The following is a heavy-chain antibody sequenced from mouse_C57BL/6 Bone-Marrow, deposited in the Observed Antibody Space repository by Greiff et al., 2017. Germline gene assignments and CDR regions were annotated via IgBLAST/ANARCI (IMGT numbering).Heavy chain of an antibody. D-gene: IGHD1-1*01. J-gene: IGHJ1*03. V-gene: IGHV1-22*01. CDR2: INPNNGGT. CDR3: ARCYGSVWYVDV. Sequence: EVQLQQSGPELVKPGASVKLSCKASGYTFTDYSMHWVKQSHGKSLEWIGYINPNNGGTNDNQKFKGKATLTGNKSSSTAYMELRSLTSEESAVYYGARCYGSVWYVDVWGTGTTVTVSS. CDR1: GYTFTDYS.